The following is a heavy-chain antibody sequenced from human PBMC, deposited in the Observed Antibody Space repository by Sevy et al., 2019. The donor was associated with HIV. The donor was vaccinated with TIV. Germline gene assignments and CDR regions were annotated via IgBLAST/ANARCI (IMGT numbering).Heavy chain of an antibody. D-gene: IGHD6-19*01. CDR2: IFSDGNYQ. Sequence: GGSLRLSCSTFGFTFSNYGMHWVRQAPGRGLEWVAAIFSDGNYQYYADSVKGRVTISRDNSKNTLYLQMSSLRADDMAMYYCTRESGSGWYVDSWGRGTLVTVSS. J-gene: IGHJ4*02. V-gene: IGHV3-33*08. CDR1: GFTFSNYG. CDR3: TRESGSGWYVDS.